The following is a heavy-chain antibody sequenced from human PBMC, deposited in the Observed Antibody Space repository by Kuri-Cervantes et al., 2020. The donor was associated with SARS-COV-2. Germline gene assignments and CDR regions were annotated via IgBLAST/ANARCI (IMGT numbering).Heavy chain of an antibody. CDR3: AKDLGRPNWFDP. CDR2: IYAGGGT. J-gene: IGHJ5*02. Sequence: GGSLRLSYAASGFIVSSSYMSWVRQAPGKGLEWVSIIYAGGGTYYADSVKGQFTISRDNSKNTLYLQMNSLRAEDMAVYYCAKDLGRPNWFDPWGQGTLVTVSS. V-gene: IGHV3-53*01. CDR1: GFIVSSSY.